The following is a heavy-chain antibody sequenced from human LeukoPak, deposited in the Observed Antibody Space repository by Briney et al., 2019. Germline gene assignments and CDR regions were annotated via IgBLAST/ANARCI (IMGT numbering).Heavy chain of an antibody. D-gene: IGHD3-10*01. J-gene: IGHJ4*02. CDR2: ISNTGSSI. Sequence: GGSLRLSCAASGFTFSDEYMSWIRQAPGKGLEWVSYISNTGSSIFYTDSVKGRFTISRDNAKNSLYLQMNNLRAEDAAAYYCARARGAGPGAHFDYWGQGTLVTVSS. CDR1: GFTFSDEY. CDR3: ARARGAGPGAHFDY. V-gene: IGHV3-11*01.